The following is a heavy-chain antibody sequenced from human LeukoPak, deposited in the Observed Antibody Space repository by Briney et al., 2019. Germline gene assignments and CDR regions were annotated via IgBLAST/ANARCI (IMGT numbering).Heavy chain of an antibody. CDR2: ISYSGNT. J-gene: IGHJ3*02. D-gene: IGHD2-2*01. CDR3: ARHCCSSPAKRVFDI. Sequence: PSETLSVTCTVSGGSIISSDYHWGWVRQPPGKGLEWIGTISYSGNTDYNPSLGSRVTISVDTSNNQFSLRLGSVTAADTAVYHCARHCCSSPAKRVFDIWGRGQWSPSLQ. V-gene: IGHV4-39*01. CDR1: GGSIISSDYH.